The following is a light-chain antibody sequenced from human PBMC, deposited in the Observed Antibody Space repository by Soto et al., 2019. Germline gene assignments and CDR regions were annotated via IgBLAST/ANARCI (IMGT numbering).Light chain of an antibody. CDR1: SGSVSTSYY. CDR3: VLYMGSGIWV. V-gene: IGLV8-61*01. Sequence: QAVVTQEPSFSVSPGRTVTLTCGLSSGSVSTSYYPIWYQQTPGQAPRTLIYSTNTRSSGVPDRFSGSILGNKAALTITGAQADDESDYYCVLYMGSGIWVFGGGTQLTVL. CDR2: STN. J-gene: IGLJ3*02.